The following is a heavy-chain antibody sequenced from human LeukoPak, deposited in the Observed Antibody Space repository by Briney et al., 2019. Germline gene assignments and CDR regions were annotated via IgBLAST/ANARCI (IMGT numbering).Heavy chain of an antibody. CDR2: ISAYNGNT. V-gene: IGHV1-18*01. Sequence: VASVKVSCKASGYTFTSYGISWVRQAPGQGLEWMGWISAYNGNTNYAQKLQGRVTMTTDTSTSTAYMELRSLRSDDTAVYYCARVGGFGELLFDSGYWGQGTLVTVSS. CDR1: GYTFTSYG. J-gene: IGHJ4*02. CDR3: ARVGGFGELLFDSGY. D-gene: IGHD3-10*01.